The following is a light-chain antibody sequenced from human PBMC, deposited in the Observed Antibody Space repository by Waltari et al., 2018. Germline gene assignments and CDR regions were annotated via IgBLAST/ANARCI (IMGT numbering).Light chain of an antibody. CDR3: MQALQTPRFT. CDR1: PSLLHSNGYNY. V-gene: IGKV2-28*01. CDR2: LGS. Sequence: DIVMTQSPLSLPVTPGEPASISCRSSPSLLHSNGYNYLDWYLQKPGQSPQLLIYLGSNRASGVPDRFSGSGSGTDFTLKISRVEAEDVGVYYCMQALQTPRFTFGPGTKVDIK. J-gene: IGKJ3*01.